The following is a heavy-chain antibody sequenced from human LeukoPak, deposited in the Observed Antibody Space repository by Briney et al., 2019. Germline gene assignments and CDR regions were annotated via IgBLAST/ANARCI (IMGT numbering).Heavy chain of an antibody. CDR1: GDSVSSNSAA. Sequence: SQTLSLTCAISGDSVSSNSAAWNWIRQSPSRGLEWLGRTYYRSKGYNDYAVSVKSRVTINPDTSKNQFSLQLNSVTPEDTAVYYCARVRVRGVTLDWYFDLWGRGTLVTVSS. J-gene: IGHJ2*01. D-gene: IGHD3-10*01. CDR3: ARVRVRGVTLDWYFDL. CDR2: TYYRSKGYN. V-gene: IGHV6-1*01.